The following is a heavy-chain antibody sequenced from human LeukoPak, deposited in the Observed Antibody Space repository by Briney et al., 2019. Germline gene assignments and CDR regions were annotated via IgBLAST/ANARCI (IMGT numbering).Heavy chain of an antibody. CDR1: GFTFSSYW. CDR2: IKKDGSEK. D-gene: IGHD1-7*01. J-gene: IGHJ4*02. Sequence: GGSLRLSCAASGFTFSSYWMTWVRQAPGKGLEWVATIKKDGSEKYYVDTVKGRFTISRDNAKNSLYLQMNSLRAEDTAVYYCAREMGWNYGDYWGQGTLVTVSS. V-gene: IGHV3-7*05. CDR3: AREMGWNYGDY.